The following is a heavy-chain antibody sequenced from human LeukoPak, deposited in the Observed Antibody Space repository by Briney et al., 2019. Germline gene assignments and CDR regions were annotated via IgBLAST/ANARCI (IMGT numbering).Heavy chain of an antibody. J-gene: IGHJ5*02. CDR1: RDSLNTYY. V-gene: IGHV4-59*01. CDR2: VPSSGTS. Sequence: LETPSVTPILSRDSLNTYYWTWISQTPGKEVEWIGFVPSSGTSNYNPALKSRASISIDTSKNLFPLALTAVTAADTAVYYSARVVRGVVTYNWFDPWGQGTLVTVSS. D-gene: IGHD2-21*02. CDR3: ARVVRGVVTYNWFDP.